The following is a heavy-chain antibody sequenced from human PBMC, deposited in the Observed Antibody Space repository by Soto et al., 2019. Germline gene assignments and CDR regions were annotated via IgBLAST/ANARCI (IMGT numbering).Heavy chain of an antibody. CDR1: GFTFSEYA. J-gene: IGHJ4*02. D-gene: IGHD2-2*01. CDR2: IGGASSYI. Sequence: RGSLRLSCAASGFTFSEYAMTWVRQAPGKGLEWVSFIGGASSYIYYADSVKGRFTVSRDDAKNTLYLQMDSLRAEDTAVYYCESNGFFYCSSTSCYSGYWCQGILVSVS. CDR3: ESNGFFYCSSTSCYSGY. V-gene: IGHV3-21*01.